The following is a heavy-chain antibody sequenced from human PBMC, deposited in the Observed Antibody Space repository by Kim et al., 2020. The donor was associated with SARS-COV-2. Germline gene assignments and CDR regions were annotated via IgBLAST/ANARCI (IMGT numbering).Heavy chain of an antibody. J-gene: IGHJ6*03. V-gene: IGHV4-34*01. CDR3: ALRFLGYYMDV. CDR2: T. D-gene: IGHD3-3*01. Sequence: TNYNPPLKSRVTIAVDTAKNQCSLKLSSVTAADTAVYYCALRFLGYYMDVWGKGTTVTVSS.